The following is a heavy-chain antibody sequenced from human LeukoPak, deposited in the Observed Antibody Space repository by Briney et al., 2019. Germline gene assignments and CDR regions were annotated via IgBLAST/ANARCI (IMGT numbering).Heavy chain of an antibody. Sequence: ASVKVSCKASGYTVTSYAMNWVRQAPGQGVGWMGWMTTKTGHPTYAHGFTGRFVFSLDTSVSTAYLQISSLKAEDTAVYYCASGFGVVLSWGQGTMVTVSS. D-gene: IGHD3-3*01. CDR1: GYTVTSYA. J-gene: IGHJ3*01. CDR2: MTTKTGHP. V-gene: IGHV7-4-1*02. CDR3: ASGFGVVLS.